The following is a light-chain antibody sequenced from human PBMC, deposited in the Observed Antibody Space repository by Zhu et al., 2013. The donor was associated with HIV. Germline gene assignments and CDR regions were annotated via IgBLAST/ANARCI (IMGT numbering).Light chain of an antibody. CDR3: QHFXHYSLEM. CDR1: QSVSSW. Sequence: DIQMTQSPSTLSASVGDRVTITCRASQSVSSWLAWYQQKPGKAPKLLIYKASNLQSGVPSRFSGSGSGTEFTLTISSLQPDDFATYYCQHFXHYSLEMFGQGTKVEIK. J-gene: IGKJ1*01. CDR2: KAS. V-gene: IGKV1-5*03.